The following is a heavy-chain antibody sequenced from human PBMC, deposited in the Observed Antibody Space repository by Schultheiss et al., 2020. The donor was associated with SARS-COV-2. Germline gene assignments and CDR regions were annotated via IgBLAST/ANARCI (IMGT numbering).Heavy chain of an antibody. Sequence: SETLSLTCTVSGGSISSGGYYWSWIRQHPGKGLEWIGYIYYSGSTYYNPSLKSRVTISVDTSKNQFSLKLSSVTAADTAVYYCARDRGYYGSGMDVWGQGTTVTVSS. D-gene: IGHD3-10*01. V-gene: IGHV4-31*03. CDR3: ARDRGYYGSGMDV. CDR1: GGSISSGGYY. J-gene: IGHJ6*02. CDR2: IYYSGST.